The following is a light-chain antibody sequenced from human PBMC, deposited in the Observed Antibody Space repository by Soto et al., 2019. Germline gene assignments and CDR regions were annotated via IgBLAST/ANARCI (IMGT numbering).Light chain of an antibody. J-gene: IGKJ2*01. CDR2: WTS. V-gene: IGKV4-1*01. Sequence: DIVMTQSPDSLAVSLGERATINCKSSQHVLYSSNDKNYLAWYQQKPGQPPQLLIYWTSTRESGVPDRFSGCGSGTAFTLTISSLQAEDVAVYYCQQYYSSPYTVGPGTKGDIK. CDR1: QHVLYSSNDKNY. CDR3: QQYYSSPYT.